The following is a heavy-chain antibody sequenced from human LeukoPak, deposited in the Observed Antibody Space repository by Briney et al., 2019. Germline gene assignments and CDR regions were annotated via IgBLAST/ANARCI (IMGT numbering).Heavy chain of an antibody. V-gene: IGHV4-34*01. CDR2: INHSGST. D-gene: IGHD2-15*01. J-gene: IGHJ5*02. CDR3: ARNVLGYCSGGSCDHSGWFDP. Sequence: PSETLSLTCAVYGGSFSGHYWSWIRQPPGKGLEWIGEINHSGSTNYNPSLKSRVTISVDTSKNQFSLKLSSVTAAGTAVYYCARNVLGYCSGGSCDHSGWFDPWGQGTLVTVSS. CDR1: GGSFSGHY.